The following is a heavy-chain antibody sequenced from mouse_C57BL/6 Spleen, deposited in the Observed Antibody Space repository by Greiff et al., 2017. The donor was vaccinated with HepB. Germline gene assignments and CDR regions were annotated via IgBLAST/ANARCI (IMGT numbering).Heavy chain of an antibody. D-gene: IGHD2-1*01. CDR3: ARSEDGKGY. J-gene: IGHJ2*01. CDR2: IYPRSGNT. CDR1: GYTFTSYG. V-gene: IGHV1-81*01. Sequence: QLKQSGADLARPGASVKLSCKASGYTFTSYGISWVKQRTGQGLEWIGEIYPRSGNTYYNEKFKGKATLTADKSSSTAYMELRSLTSEDSAVYFCARSEDGKGYWGQGTTLTVSS.